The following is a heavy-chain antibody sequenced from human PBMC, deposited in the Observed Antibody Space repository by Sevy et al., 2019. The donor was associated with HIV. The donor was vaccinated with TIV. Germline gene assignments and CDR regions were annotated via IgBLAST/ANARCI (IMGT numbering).Heavy chain of an antibody. J-gene: IGHJ4*02. CDR3: ATTREYYQGKSGYFDY. V-gene: IGHV1-24*01. CDR1: GYTLTQLP. CDR2: FDPEDGER. D-gene: IGHD2-15*01. Sequence: ASVKVSCKVSGYTLTQLPMHWVRQAPGKGLEWMGSFDPEDGERNYAQKFQGRITMTEDTSTDTAYMDLSSLKSDDTAVYYCATTREYYQGKSGYFDYWGQGALVTVSS.